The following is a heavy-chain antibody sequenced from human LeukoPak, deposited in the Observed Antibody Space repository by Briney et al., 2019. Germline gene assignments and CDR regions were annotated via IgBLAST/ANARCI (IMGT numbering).Heavy chain of an antibody. CDR2: IYSSGST. CDR1: SDSIGNSY. D-gene: IGHD6-13*01. J-gene: IGHJ4*02. CDR3: ARRSSSWSFDY. Sequence: PSETLSLTCTVSSDSIGNSYWSWIRQPPGKGLEWIGHIYSSGSTNYNPSLESRVTISVDTSKNQFSLKLSSVTAADMAVYYCARRSSSWSFDYWGQGTLVTVSS. V-gene: IGHV4-59*08.